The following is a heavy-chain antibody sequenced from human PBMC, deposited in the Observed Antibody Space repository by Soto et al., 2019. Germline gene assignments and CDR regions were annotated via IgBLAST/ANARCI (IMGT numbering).Heavy chain of an antibody. D-gene: IGHD2-21*01. CDR1: GGSISGYY. Sequence: SETLSLTCSVSGGSISGYYWSWIRQSAGKGLEWIGRIYSSGSSNYNPSLKSRVTMSVDTSKNQFSLKLSSVTAADTALYYCARGGGGGLFEHWGQGVLVTVSS. CDR2: IYSSGSS. CDR3: ARGGGGGLFEH. V-gene: IGHV4-4*07. J-gene: IGHJ4*02.